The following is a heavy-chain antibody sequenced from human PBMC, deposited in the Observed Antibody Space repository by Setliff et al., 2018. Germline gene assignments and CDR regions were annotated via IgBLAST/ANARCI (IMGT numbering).Heavy chain of an antibody. CDR2: IIPIFGTA. V-gene: IGHV1-69*05. Sequence: ASVKVSCKASGGTFSSYAISWVRQAPGQGLEWMGGIIPIFGTANYAQKFQGRVTITTDESTSTAYMELSSLRSEDTAVYYCARVDCSSTSCYAGIYYYYMDVWGKGTTVTVS. J-gene: IGHJ6*03. CDR3: ARVDCSSTSCYAGIYYYYMDV. D-gene: IGHD2-2*01. CDR1: GGTFSSYA.